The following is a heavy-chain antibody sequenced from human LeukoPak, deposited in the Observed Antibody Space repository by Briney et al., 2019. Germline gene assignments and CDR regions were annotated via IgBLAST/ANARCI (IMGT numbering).Heavy chain of an antibody. D-gene: IGHD3-16*01. CDR3: ARGMGELEFHYYYGMDV. J-gene: IGHJ6*04. CDR1: GFTFSSYW. V-gene: IGHV3-7*03. Sequence: GGSLRLSCAASGFTFSSYWMSWVRQAPGKGLEWVANIKQDGSEKYYVDSVKGRFTISRDNAKNSLYLQMNSLRAEDTAVYYCARGMGELEFHYYYGMDVWGKGTTVTVSS. CDR2: IKQDGSEK.